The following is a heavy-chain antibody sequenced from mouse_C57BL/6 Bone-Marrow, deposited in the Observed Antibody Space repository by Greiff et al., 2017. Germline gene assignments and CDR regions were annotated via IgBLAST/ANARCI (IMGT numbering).Heavy chain of an antibody. CDR1: GYTFTDYE. V-gene: IGHV1-15*01. CDR3: TRPYYYGSSWAWFAY. D-gene: IGHD1-1*01. Sequence: QVQLQQSGAELVRPGASVTLSCKASGYTFTDYEMHWVKQTPVHGLEWIGAIDPETGGTAYNQKFKGKAILTADKSSSTAYMELRSLTSEDSAVYYCTRPYYYGSSWAWFAYWGQGTLVTVSA. J-gene: IGHJ3*01. CDR2: IDPETGGT.